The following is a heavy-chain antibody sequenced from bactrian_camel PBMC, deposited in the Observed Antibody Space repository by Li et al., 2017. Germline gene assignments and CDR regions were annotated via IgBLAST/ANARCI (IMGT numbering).Heavy chain of an antibody. V-gene: IGHV3S1*01. J-gene: IGHJ4*01. CDR2: IHTGGGRT. Sequence: HVQLVESGGGSVQAGGSLRVSCLASKYIYSTSCMGWFRQAAEREREGVAIIHTGGGRTYYADSVKGRATISQDIANRTVFLQLSSLESEDSAMYICAAGRRSGGDCQLKSTGYIYWGQGTQVTVS. CDR1: KYIYSTSC. CDR3: AAGRRSGGDCQLKSTGYIY. D-gene: IGHD2*01.